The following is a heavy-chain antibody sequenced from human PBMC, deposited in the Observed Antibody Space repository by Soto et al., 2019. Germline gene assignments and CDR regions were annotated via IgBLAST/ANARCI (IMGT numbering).Heavy chain of an antibody. J-gene: IGHJ6*03. V-gene: IGHV1-69*02. CDR3: ASLGHSSPLVEYYYYMDV. Sequence: GASVKVSCKASGGTFSSYTISWVRQAPGQGLEWMGRIIPILGIANYAQKFQGRVTITADKSTSTAYMELSSLRSEDTAVYYCASLGHSSPLVEYYYYMDVWGKGTTVTVS. CDR1: GGTFSSYT. D-gene: IGHD6-13*01. CDR2: IIPILGIA.